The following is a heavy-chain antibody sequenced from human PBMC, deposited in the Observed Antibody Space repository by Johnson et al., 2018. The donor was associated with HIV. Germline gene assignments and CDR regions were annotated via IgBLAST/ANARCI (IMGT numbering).Heavy chain of an antibody. CDR1: GFTFSSSG. Sequence: QLVESGGGVVQPGRSLRLSCVASGFTFSSSGMHWVRQAPCKGLEWVAVISYDGTNKYYADSVKGRFTVSRDNSKNTLHLEMNSLRAEDTALYYCAKGGDAFDIWGQGTMVTVSS. D-gene: IGHD3-16*01. J-gene: IGHJ3*02. V-gene: IGHV3-30*18. CDR2: ISYDGTNK. CDR3: AKGGDAFDI.